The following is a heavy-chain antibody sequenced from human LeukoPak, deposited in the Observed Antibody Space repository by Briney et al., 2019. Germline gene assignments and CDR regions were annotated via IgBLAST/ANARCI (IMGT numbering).Heavy chain of an antibody. J-gene: IGHJ4*02. V-gene: IGHV3-66*01. D-gene: IGHD6-6*01. Sequence: GGSLRLSFPFSGVTVVNNYMNWVGQPPGKGRDGVSLIYSGGGTHYADSVKGRFTISRDNSKNTLYLQMNSLRVDDTAVYYCARDPPAVAANTYGWGQGTLVTVSS. CDR1: GVTVVNNY. CDR3: ARDPPAVAANTYG. CDR2: IYSGGGT.